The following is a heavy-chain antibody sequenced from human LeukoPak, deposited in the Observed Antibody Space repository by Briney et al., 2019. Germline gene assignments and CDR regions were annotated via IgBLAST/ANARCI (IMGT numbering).Heavy chain of an antibody. D-gene: IGHD2-8*02. J-gene: IGHJ6*03. CDR1: GFTFSSYS. CDR2: ISSSSSYI. CDR3: ARKSSGLYYYYYYMDV. V-gene: IGHV3-21*01. Sequence: GGSLRLSCAASGFTFSSYSMNWVRQAPGKGLEWVSSISSSSSYIYYADSVKGRFTISRDNAKNSLYLQMNSLRAEDTAVYYCARKSSGLYYYYYYMDVWGKGTTVTVSS.